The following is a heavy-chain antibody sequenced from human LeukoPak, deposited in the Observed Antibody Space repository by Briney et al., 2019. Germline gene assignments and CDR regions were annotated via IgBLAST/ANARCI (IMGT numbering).Heavy chain of an antibody. J-gene: IGHJ5*02. D-gene: IGHD3-3*01. Sequence: PSETLSLTCTVSGDSISSYYWSWIRQPPGKRLEWIGCISDSGSTNYNPSLKSRVTISVDTSKSQFSVKLSSVTAADTAVYYCARGRLLEWFDSWGQGTLVSVSS. CDR3: ARGRLLEWFDS. CDR2: ISDSGST. CDR1: GDSISSYY. V-gene: IGHV4-59*01.